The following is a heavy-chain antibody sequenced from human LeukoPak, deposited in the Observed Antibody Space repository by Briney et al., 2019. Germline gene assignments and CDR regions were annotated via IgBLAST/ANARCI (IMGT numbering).Heavy chain of an antibody. CDR2: ISSSSSYI. CDR1: GFTFSSYS. D-gene: IGHD6-19*01. CDR3: ASLGYSSGWYGSNY. V-gene: IGHV3-21*01. Sequence: AGGSLRLSCAASGFTFSSYSMNWVRQAPGKGLEWVSSISSSSSYIYYADSVKDRFTISRDNAKNSLYLQMNSLRAEDTAVYYCASLGYSSGWYGSNYWGQGTLVTVSS. J-gene: IGHJ4*02.